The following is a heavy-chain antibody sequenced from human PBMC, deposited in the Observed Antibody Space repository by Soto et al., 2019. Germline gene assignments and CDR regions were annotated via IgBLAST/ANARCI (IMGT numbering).Heavy chain of an antibody. CDR3: ATDSGTSDY. D-gene: IGHD1-1*01. J-gene: IGHJ4*02. V-gene: IGHV3-7*01. CDR1: VFTFITYW. Sequence: GWSLRLSCASSVFTFITYWMSWVRQAPGKGLEWVANIKQDGSERYYVDSVKGRFTISRDNARNSMYLQMSGLRAEDTAVYYCATDSGTSDYWGQATLVTVSS. CDR2: IKQDGSER.